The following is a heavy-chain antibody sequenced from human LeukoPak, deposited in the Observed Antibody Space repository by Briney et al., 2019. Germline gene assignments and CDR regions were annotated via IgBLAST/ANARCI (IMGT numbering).Heavy chain of an antibody. Sequence: PGGSLRLSCAASGFTFRNYAMNWVRQAPWRGLEWVSSIAASSGDTYYADSVKGRFTISRDNSKNTLYLQMNSLRAEDTALYYCAKAAYGDYVNWFDPWGQGTLVTVSS. CDR1: GFTFRNYA. CDR3: AKAAYGDYVNWFDP. CDR2: IAASSGDT. J-gene: IGHJ5*02. D-gene: IGHD4-17*01. V-gene: IGHV3-23*01.